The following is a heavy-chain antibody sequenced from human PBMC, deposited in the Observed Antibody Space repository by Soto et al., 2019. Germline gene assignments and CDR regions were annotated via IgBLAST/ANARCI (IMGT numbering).Heavy chain of an antibody. J-gene: IGHJ4*02. D-gene: IGHD6-13*01. CDR1: GASISTNNW. CDR3: AVPGAGDFDY. CDR2: VYHSGST. V-gene: IGHV4-4*02. Sequence: ETLSLTCTVSGASISTNNWWSWVRQPPGKGLEWIGEVYHSGSTNCNPSLKSRVTISIDKSKNQFSLRLTSMTAADTAVYYCAVPGAGDFDYWSQGTLVTVSS.